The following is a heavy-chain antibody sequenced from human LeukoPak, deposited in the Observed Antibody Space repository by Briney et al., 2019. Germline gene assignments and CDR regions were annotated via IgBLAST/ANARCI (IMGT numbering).Heavy chain of an antibody. CDR3: ARHSSSYLDYWGQ. CDR1: GYTFTGYH. J-gene: IGHJ4*02. D-gene: IGHD6-13*01. CDR2: INPNSGGT. V-gene: IGHV1-2*02. Sequence: ASVKVSCKASGYTFTGYHMHWVRQAPGQGLEWMGWINPNSGGTNYAQKLQGRVTMTRDTSISTAYMELSRLRSDDTAVYYCARHSSSYLDYWGQGGQGTLVTVSS.